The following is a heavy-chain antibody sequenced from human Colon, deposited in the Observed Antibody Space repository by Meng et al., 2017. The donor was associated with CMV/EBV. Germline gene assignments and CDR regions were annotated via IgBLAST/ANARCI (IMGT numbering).Heavy chain of an antibody. CDR2: ISGAGTAT. CDR3: AKARFAYGPTFADH. CDR1: GFSFRGSA. D-gene: IGHD2/OR15-2a*01. Sequence: GGSLRLSCAASGFSFRGSAMSWVRQAPGKRLEWVSAISGAGTATYYADPVQGRFIVSRDNSNNTLYLQMNSLRAEDTAIYYCAKARFAYGPTFADHWGQGILVTVSS. J-gene: IGHJ4*02. V-gene: IGHV3-23*01.